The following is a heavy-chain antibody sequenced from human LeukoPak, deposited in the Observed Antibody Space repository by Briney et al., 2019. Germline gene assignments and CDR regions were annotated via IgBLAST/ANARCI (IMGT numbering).Heavy chain of an antibody. CDR2: ISGSGGST. D-gene: IGHD6-13*01. J-gene: IGHJ4*02. CDR3: AKETTAIAAAGTEFDY. V-gene: IGHV3-23*01. Sequence: GGSLRLSCAPSGFTFSSYAMSWVRQAPGKGLEWVSAISGSGGSTYYADSVKGRFTISRDNSKNTLYLQMNSLRAEDTAVYYCAKETTAIAAAGTEFDYWGQGTLVTVSS. CDR1: GFTFSSYA.